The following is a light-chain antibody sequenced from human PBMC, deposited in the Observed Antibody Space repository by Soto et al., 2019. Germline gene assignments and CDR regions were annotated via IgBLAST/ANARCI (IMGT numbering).Light chain of an antibody. Sequence: EIVLTQSPGTLSLYPGERATLSCRASQSVSSTYLAWYQQKPGQAPRLLIYGASSRATGIPDRFSGSGSGTDFTLTISRLETEDFGVYYCQQYDSSPRTFGQGTKVDI. CDR1: QSVSSTY. CDR3: QQYDSSPRT. V-gene: IGKV3-20*01. J-gene: IGKJ1*01. CDR2: GAS.